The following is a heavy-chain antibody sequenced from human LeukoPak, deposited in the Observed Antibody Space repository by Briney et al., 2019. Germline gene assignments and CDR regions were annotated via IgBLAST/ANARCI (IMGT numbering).Heavy chain of an antibody. D-gene: IGHD5-24*01. CDR1: GFTFSSYT. Sequence: GGSLRLSCAASGFTFSSYTMHWVRQAPGRGLEWVSVIYGGGNIYYADSVKGRFTISRDNSKNTLYLQMNSLRAEDTAVYYCARGAGYNYPYYFDYWGQGTLVTVSS. V-gene: IGHV3-53*01. CDR3: ARGAGYNYPYYFDY. J-gene: IGHJ4*02. CDR2: IYGGGNI.